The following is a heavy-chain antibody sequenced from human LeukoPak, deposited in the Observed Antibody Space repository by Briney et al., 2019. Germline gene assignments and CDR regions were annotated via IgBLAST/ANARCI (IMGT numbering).Heavy chain of an antibody. CDR3: ARFDTAMVRQFDY. CDR1: GYSFTNYW. Sequence: GESLKISCKSSGYSFTNYWIGWVRQMPGKGLEWXGIIYPGDSDTRYSPSFQGQVTISADKSISSAYLQWSSLKASDTAMYYCARFDTAMVRQFDYWGQGTLVTVSS. CDR2: IYPGDSDT. V-gene: IGHV5-51*01. D-gene: IGHD5-18*01. J-gene: IGHJ4*02.